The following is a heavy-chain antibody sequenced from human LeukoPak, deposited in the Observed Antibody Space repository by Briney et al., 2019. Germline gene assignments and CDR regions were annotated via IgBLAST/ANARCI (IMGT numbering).Heavy chain of an antibody. V-gene: IGHV4-34*01. Sequence: KASETLSLTCAVYGGSFSGYYWSWIRQPPGKGLEWIGEINHSGSTNYNPSLKSRVTISVDTSKNQFSLKLSSVTAADTAVYYCARDEWELTDAFDIWGQGTMVTVS. CDR2: INHSGST. CDR3: ARDEWELTDAFDI. CDR1: GGSFSGYY. J-gene: IGHJ3*02. D-gene: IGHD1-26*01.